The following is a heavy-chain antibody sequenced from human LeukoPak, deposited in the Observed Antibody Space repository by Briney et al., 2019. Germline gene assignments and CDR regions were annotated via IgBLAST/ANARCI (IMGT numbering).Heavy chain of an antibody. Sequence: SETLSLTCAVYGGSFSGYYWSWIRQPPGKGLEWIGEINHSGSTNYNPSLKSRVTISVDTSKNQFSLKLSSVTAADTAVYYCASFQYCSSTSCYLGRFDYWGQGTLVTVSS. CDR1: GGSFSGYY. D-gene: IGHD2-2*01. V-gene: IGHV4-34*09. CDR2: INHSGST. J-gene: IGHJ4*02. CDR3: ASFQYCSSTSCYLGRFDY.